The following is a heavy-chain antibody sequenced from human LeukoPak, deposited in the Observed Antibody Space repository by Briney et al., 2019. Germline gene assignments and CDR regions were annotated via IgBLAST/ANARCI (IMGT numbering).Heavy chain of an antibody. Sequence: GGSLRLSCAASGFTFSSYWMSWVRQAPGKGLEWVANIKQDGSEKYYVDSVKGRFTISRDNAKNSLYLQMNSLRAEDTAVYYCARGLTVTTRYNWFDPWDQGTLVTVSS. CDR2: IKQDGSEK. D-gene: IGHD4-17*01. V-gene: IGHV3-7*01. CDR3: ARGLTVTTRYNWFDP. CDR1: GFTFSSYW. J-gene: IGHJ5*02.